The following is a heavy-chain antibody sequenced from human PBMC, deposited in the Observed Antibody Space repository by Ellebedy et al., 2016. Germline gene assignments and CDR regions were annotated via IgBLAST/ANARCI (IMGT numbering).Heavy chain of an antibody. CDR2: ISYDGSHK. CDR1: GFTFRSYA. V-gene: IGHV3-30*18. Sequence: GGSLRLXXVASGFTFRSYALHWVRQAPGKGLDWMAIISYDGSHKYYADSVKGRFTISRDNSKNTLYLQMNSLRAEDTAVYFCANFGYCSTTSCSDNYHYYVMDFWGKGTTVTVSS. CDR3: ANFGYCSTTSCSDNYHYYVMDF. J-gene: IGHJ6*03. D-gene: IGHD2-2*03.